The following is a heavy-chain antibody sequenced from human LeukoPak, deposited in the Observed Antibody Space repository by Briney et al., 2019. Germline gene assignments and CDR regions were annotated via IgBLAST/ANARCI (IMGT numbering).Heavy chain of an antibody. CDR1: GFTFRSYW. J-gene: IGHJ6*04. V-gene: IGHV3-74*01. CDR3: AELGITMIGGV. D-gene: IGHD3-10*02. Sequence: GGSLRLSCATSGFTFRSYWMHWVRQAPGMGLVWVSRINTDGTTPTYADSVKGRFTISRDNAKNSLYLQMNSLRAEDTAVYYCAELGITMIGGVWGKGTTVTISS. CDR2: INTDGTTP.